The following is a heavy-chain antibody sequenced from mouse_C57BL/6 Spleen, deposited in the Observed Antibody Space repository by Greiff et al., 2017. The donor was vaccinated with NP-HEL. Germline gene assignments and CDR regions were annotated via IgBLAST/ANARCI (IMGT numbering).Heavy chain of an antibody. D-gene: IGHD3-3*01. J-gene: IGHJ3*01. CDR2: ISYDGSN. V-gene: IGHV3-6*01. CDR3: ARGTGFAY. Sequence: DVQLQESGPGLVKPSQSLSLTCSVTGYSITSGYYWNWIRQFPGNKLEWMGYISYDGSNNYNPSLKNRISITRDTSKNQFFLKLNSVTTEDTATYYCARGTGFAYWGQGTLVTVSA. CDR1: GYSITSGYY.